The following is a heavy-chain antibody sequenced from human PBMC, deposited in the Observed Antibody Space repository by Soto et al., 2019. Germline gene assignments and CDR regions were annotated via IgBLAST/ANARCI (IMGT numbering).Heavy chain of an antibody. CDR2: FDPEDGET. CDR1: GYTLTELS. Sequence: GASVKVSCKVSGYTLTELSMHWVRQAPGKGLEWMGGFDPEDGETIYAQKFQGRVTMTEDTSTDTAYMELSSLRSEDTAVYYCGCSYYYDSSFDYWGQGTLVTVSS. D-gene: IGHD3-22*01. CDR3: GCSYYYDSSFDY. J-gene: IGHJ4*02. V-gene: IGHV1-24*01.